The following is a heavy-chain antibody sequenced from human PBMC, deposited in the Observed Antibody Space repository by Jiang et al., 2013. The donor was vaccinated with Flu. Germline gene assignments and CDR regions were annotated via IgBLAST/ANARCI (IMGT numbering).Heavy chain of an antibody. D-gene: IGHD3-22*01. CDR3: ARDYYDNGTGAFDI. J-gene: IGHJ3*02. Sequence: GSGLVKPSQTLSLTCTVSGGSISSGGYYWSWIRQHPGKGLEWIGYIYYSGSTYYNPSLKSRVTISVDTSKNQFSLKLSSVTAADTAVYYCARDYYDNGTGAFDIWGQGTMVTVSS. V-gene: IGHV4-31*03. CDR1: GGSISSGGYY. CDR2: IYYSGST.